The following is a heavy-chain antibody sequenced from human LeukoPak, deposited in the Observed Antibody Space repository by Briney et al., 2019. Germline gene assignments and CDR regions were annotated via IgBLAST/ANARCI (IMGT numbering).Heavy chain of an antibody. J-gene: IGHJ5*02. CDR2: IYGSGST. V-gene: IGHV4-59*01. CDR1: GGSISGYY. Sequence: SDTLSLTCTVSGGSISGYYWSWIRQPPGKGLEWIGHIYGSGSTNYNPSLKSRVTLSVDTSKNQFSLKLSSVTAADTAVYYCAREGTSGTHLNWFDPWGQGTLVTVSS. CDR3: AREGTSGTHLNWFDP. D-gene: IGHD1-1*01.